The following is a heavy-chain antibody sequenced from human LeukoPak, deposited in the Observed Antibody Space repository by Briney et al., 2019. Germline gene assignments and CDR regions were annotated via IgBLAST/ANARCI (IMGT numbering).Heavy chain of an antibody. CDR2: INHSGST. J-gene: IGHJ4*02. D-gene: IGHD6-13*01. CDR3: ARFRWYGVSFDY. V-gene: IGHV4-34*01. Sequence: PSETLSLTCAVYGGSFSGYYWSWIRQPPGKGLEWIGEINHSGSTNYNPSLKSRVTISVDTSKNQFSLKLSSVTAADTAVYYCARFRWYGVSFDYWGQGTLVTVSS. CDR1: GGSFSGYY.